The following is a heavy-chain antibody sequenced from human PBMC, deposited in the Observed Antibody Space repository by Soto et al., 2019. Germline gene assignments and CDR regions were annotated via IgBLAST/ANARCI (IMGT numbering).Heavy chain of an antibody. CDR2: ISWNSGSI. D-gene: IGHD6-6*01. CDR1: GFTFDDYA. J-gene: IGHJ5*02. Sequence: SLRLSCAASGFTFDDYAMHWVRQAPGKGLEWVSGISWNSGSIGYADSVKGRFTISRDNAKNSLYLQMNSLRAEDTALYYCAKDSSSTLFNWFDPWGQGTLVTVSS. CDR3: AKDSSSTLFNWFDP. V-gene: IGHV3-9*01.